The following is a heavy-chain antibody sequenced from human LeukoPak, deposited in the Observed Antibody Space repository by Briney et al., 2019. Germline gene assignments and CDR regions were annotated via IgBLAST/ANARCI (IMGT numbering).Heavy chain of an antibody. CDR3: AKDFTPIYYVANMVDY. V-gene: IGHV3-23*01. CDR1: GFTFSSYA. D-gene: IGHD3-10*02. Sequence: GGSLRLSCAASGFTFSSYAMSWVRQAPGKRLEWVSAISGSGGSTYYADSVRGRFTISRDNSKNTLYLQMNSLRAEDTAVYYCAKDFTPIYYVANMVDYWGQGTLVTVSS. J-gene: IGHJ4*02. CDR2: ISGSGGST.